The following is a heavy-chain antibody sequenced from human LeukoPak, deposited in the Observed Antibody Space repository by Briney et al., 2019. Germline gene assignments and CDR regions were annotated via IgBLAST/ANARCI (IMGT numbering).Heavy chain of an antibody. Sequence: GRSLRLSCAASGFTFSSYGMHWVRQAPGKGLEWVAVIWYDGGNKYYADSVKGRFTISRDNSKNTLYLQMNSLRAEDTAVYYCARGDSSGWYDWFDPWGQGTLVTVSS. V-gene: IGHV3-33*01. J-gene: IGHJ5*02. CDR2: IWYDGGNK. D-gene: IGHD6-19*01. CDR3: ARGDSSGWYDWFDP. CDR1: GFTFSSYG.